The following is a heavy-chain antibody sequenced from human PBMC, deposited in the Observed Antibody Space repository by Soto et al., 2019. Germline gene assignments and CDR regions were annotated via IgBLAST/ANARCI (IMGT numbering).Heavy chain of an antibody. CDR1: GYSFTTYA. CDR3: VRDGVASYCNYGMDV. CDR2: INAGNGNT. J-gene: IGHJ6*01. V-gene: IGHV1-3*01. D-gene: IGHD5-18*01. Sequence: ASLKVSCKASGYSFTTYAMHCVRQAPGQGLEWMAWINAGNGNTMSSHKFQGRVTMTMDTSTNTAYMEVNSLRSHDTAVYYCVRDGVASYCNYGMDVWGQATRGTV.